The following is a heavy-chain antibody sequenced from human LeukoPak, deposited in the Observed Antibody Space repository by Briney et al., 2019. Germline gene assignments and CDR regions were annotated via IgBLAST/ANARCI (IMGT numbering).Heavy chain of an antibody. J-gene: IGHJ4*02. Sequence: SETLSLTCAVYGGSFSGYYWSWIRQPPGKGLEWIGEINHSGSTNYNPSLKSRVTISVDTSKNQFSLKLSSVTAADTAVYYCARRGDSGYDQFDYWGQGTLVTVSS. CDR2: INHSGST. CDR3: ARRGDSGYDQFDY. D-gene: IGHD5-12*01. CDR1: GGSFSGYY. V-gene: IGHV4-34*01.